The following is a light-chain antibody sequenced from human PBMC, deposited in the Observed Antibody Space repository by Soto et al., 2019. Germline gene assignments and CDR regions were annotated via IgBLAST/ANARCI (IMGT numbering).Light chain of an antibody. CDR1: QSISSW. CDR2: KAS. V-gene: IGKV1-5*03. Sequence: DIQMTQSPSTLSASVGDRVTITCRASQSISSWLAWYQQKPGKAPKLLIYKASSLESGVPSRFSGSGSGTEFTLTISILQPDDFATYYCQQYNSYSTFGQGTNVEIK. J-gene: IGKJ1*01. CDR3: QQYNSYST.